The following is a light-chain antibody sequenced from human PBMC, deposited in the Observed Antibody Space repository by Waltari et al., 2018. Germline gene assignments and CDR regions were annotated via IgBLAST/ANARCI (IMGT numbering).Light chain of an antibody. J-gene: IGLJ3*02. CDR3: QTWDGTTAV. Sequence: SYELTQPPSVSVSPGQTASTTSSGDQLGHKFASWYQQKPGQSPVVVIFEDKKRPSGLPERFSGSNSGNAATLTISGTQAVDEADYYCQTWDGTTAVFGGGTKLTVL. CDR2: EDK. V-gene: IGLV3-1*01. CDR1: QLGHKF.